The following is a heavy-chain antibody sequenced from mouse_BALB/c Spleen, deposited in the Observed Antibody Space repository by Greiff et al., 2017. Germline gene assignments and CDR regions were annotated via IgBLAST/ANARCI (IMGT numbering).Heavy chain of an antibody. CDR1: GYSFTGYF. J-gene: IGHJ2*01. D-gene: IGHD1-2*01. CDR3: ARGENYYGVDY. CDR2: INPYNGDT. V-gene: IGHV1-20*02. Sequence: VQLQQSGPELVKPGASVKISCKASGYSFTGYFMNWVMQSHGKSLEWIGRINPYNGDTFYNQKFKGKATLTVDKSSSTAHMELRSLASEDSAVYYCARGENYYGVDYWGQGTTLTVSS.